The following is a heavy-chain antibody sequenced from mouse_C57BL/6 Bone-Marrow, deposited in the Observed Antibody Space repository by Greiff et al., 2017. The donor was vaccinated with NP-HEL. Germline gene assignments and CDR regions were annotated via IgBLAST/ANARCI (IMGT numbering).Heavy chain of an antibody. CDR2: IRSKSNNYAT. CDR1: GFRFNTYA. D-gene: IGHD2-4*01. J-gene: IGHJ3*01. V-gene: IGHV10-1*01. CDR3: VRHGDYEGAY. Sequence: DVQLVESGGGLVQPKGSLTLSCAASGFRFNTYAMNWVRQAPGKGLEWVARIRSKSNNYATYYADSVKDRFTISSDDSESRLDLQMNNLKTEDAAMYYCVRHGDYEGAYWGQGTLVTVSA.